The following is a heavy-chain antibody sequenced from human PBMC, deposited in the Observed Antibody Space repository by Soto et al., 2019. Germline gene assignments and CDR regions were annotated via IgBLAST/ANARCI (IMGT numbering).Heavy chain of an antibody. CDR3: TNLFDP. CDR1: GFTFSRYA. CDR2: ISYDGSDK. Sequence: PGGSLRLSCAASGFTFSRYAMHWVRQAPGKGLEWVAVISYDGSDKYYADSVKGRFTISRDNSKNTLYLQMNSLRAEDTAVYYCTNLFDPWGQGTLVIVSS. V-gene: IGHV3-30-3*01. J-gene: IGHJ5*02.